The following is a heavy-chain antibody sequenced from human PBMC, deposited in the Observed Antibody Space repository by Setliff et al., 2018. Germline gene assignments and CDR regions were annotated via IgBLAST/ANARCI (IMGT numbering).Heavy chain of an antibody. CDR1: GYSISSGYY. CDR2: IYHSGST. CDR3: ARHSSRPY. V-gene: IGHV4-38-2*01. Sequence: SETLSLTCAVSGYSISSGYYWGWIRQPPGKGLEWIGSIYHSGSTYYNPSLKSRVTISVDTSKNQFSLKLSSVTAADTAVYYCARHSSRPYWGQGTLVTV. J-gene: IGHJ4*02.